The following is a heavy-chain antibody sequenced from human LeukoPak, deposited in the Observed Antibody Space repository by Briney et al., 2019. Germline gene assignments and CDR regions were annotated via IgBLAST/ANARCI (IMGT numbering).Heavy chain of an antibody. CDR2: ISYDGSNK. D-gene: IGHD3-3*01. Sequence: TGGSLRLSCAASGFTFSSYGMHWVRQAPGKGLEWVAVISYDGSNKYYADSVKGRFTISRDNSKNTLYLQMNSLRAEDTAVYYCAKEGDSYYDFWSGYYVLYYFDYWGQGTLVTVSS. CDR1: GFTFSSYG. V-gene: IGHV3-30*18. CDR3: AKEGDSYYDFWSGYYVLYYFDY. J-gene: IGHJ4*02.